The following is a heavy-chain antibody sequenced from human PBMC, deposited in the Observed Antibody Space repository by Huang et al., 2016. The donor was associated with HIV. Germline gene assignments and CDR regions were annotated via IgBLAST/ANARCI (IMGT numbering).Heavy chain of an antibody. D-gene: IGHD6-6*01. J-gene: IGHJ4*02. Sequence: VQLVQSGAEVKKPGESLKISCKGSGYSFSSYWIAWVRQMPGKGLEWMGIIFPDDSDSTYSPSFEGQVTISADKSIGTAYRQWSSLKASDTAMYYCARRFSSSSGYFDYWGQGSLVTVSS. V-gene: IGHV5-51*01. CDR2: IFPDDSDS. CDR1: GYSFSSYW. CDR3: ARRFSSSSGYFDY.